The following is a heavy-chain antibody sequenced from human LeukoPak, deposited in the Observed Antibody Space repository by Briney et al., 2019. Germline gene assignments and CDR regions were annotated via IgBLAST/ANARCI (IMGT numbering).Heavy chain of an antibody. Sequence: GASVKVSCKASGYTFTSYGITWVRQAPGQGLEWMGWISAYGHTKLARNLKARVTVTIDTSTTTAYMELRSLSSDDTAVYFCARETASGYLGFDFWGQGTLITVSS. V-gene: IGHV1-18*01. CDR3: ARETASGYLGFDF. D-gene: IGHD3-3*01. CDR2: ISAYGHT. J-gene: IGHJ4*02. CDR1: GYTFTSYG.